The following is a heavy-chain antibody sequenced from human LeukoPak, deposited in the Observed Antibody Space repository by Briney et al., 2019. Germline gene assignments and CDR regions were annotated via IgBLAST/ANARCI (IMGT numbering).Heavy chain of an antibody. CDR2: IRSKTNNYAT. CDR1: GFTFSGSA. V-gene: IGHV3-73*01. D-gene: IGHD2-8*01. J-gene: IGHJ4*02. Sequence: GGSLRLSCAASGFTFSGSALHWVRQASGKGLEWIGRIRSKTNNYATTYAASVTGRFTISRDNSKNTLYLQMNSLRAEDTAVYYCARGPTNGQAFDYWGQGTLVSVSS. CDR3: ARGPTNGQAFDY.